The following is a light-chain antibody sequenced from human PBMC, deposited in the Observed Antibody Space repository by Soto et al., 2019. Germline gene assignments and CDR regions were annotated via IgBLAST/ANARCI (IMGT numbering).Light chain of an antibody. V-gene: IGLV2-18*02. Sequence: QSVLTQPPSVSGSPGQSVAITSTGTSSDVGSYNRVSWYQQPPGTAPKLMIYDVSDRPSGVPDRFSGSKSGHTASLTISGLQAEDEADYYCSSYTSSSTYVFGTGTKSPS. CDR2: DVS. CDR1: SSDVGSYNR. J-gene: IGLJ1*01. CDR3: SSYTSSSTYV.